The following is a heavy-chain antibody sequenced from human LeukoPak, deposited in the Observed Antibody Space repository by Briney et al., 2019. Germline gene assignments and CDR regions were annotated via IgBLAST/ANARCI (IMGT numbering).Heavy chain of an antibody. CDR1: GFTFSSYE. CDR3: ARDLAPGLLVVAAPYYYYYGMDV. D-gene: IGHD2-15*01. CDR2: ISSSGSTI. J-gene: IGHJ6*02. V-gene: IGHV3-48*03. Sequence: PGGSLRLSCAASGFTFSSYEMNWVRQAPGKGLEWVPYISSSGSTIYYADSVKGRFTISRDNAKNSLYLQMNSLRAEDTAVYYCARDLAPGLLVVAAPYYYYYGMDVWGQGTTVTVSS.